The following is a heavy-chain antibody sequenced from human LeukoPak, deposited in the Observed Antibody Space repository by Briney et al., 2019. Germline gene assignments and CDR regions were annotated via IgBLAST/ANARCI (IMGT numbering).Heavy chain of an antibody. V-gene: IGHV4-59*01. CDR1: GGSISTYY. Sequence: SETLSLTCTVSGGSISTYYWSWIRQPPGKGLEWIGYIYYSGSTNYNPSLKSRVTISVDTSKNQFSLKLSSVTAADTAVYYCARGFWGTDYCTNGVCYKSHGFDYWGQGTLVTVSS. D-gene: IGHD2-8*01. J-gene: IGHJ4*02. CDR2: IYYSGST. CDR3: ARGFWGTDYCTNGVCYKSHGFDY.